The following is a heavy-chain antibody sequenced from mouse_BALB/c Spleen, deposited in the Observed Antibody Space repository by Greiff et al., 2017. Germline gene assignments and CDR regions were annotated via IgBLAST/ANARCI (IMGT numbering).Heavy chain of an antibody. CDR1: GYTFTSYW. V-gene: IGHV1-69*02. D-gene: IGHD2-3*01. J-gene: IGHJ4*01. Sequence: VKLQQPGAELVRPGASVKLSCKASGYTFTSYWINWVKQRPGQGLEWIGNIYPSDSYTNYNQKFKDKATLTVDKSSSTAYMQLSSPTSEDSAVYYCTLIYDGYYDYAMDYWGQGTSVTVSS. CDR2: IYPSDSYT. CDR3: TLIYDGYYDYAMDY.